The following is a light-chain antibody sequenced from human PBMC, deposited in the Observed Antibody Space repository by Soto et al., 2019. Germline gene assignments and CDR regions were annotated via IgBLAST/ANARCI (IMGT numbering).Light chain of an antibody. V-gene: IGLV2-14*03. CDR3: SSHTTSNTRV. CDR1: SSDVGAYDF. J-gene: IGLJ1*01. Sequence: QSALTQPASVSGSPRQSIAISCTGTSSDVGAYDFVSWYQQDPDKAPKLLIYEVSNRPSGVSDRFSGSKSVNTATLTISGLQAEDEADYYCSSHTTSNTRVFGTGTKVTVL. CDR2: EVS.